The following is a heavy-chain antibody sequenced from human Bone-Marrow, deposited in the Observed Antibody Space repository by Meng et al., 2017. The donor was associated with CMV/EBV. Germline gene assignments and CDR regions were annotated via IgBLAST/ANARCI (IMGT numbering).Heavy chain of an antibody. V-gene: IGHV3-21*01. CDR1: GFTFSSYS. CDR3: ARCFGGGKLVQTVDF. Sequence: GESLKISCAASGFTFSSYSMNWVRQTPEKGLEWVSSISSSSSYIYYTDSVKGRITISRDNAKNSLYLQMNSLRDDDTAIYYCARCFGGGKLVQTVDFWGQGPLVTVSS. J-gene: IGHJ4*02. CDR2: ISSSSSYI. D-gene: IGHD6-6*01.